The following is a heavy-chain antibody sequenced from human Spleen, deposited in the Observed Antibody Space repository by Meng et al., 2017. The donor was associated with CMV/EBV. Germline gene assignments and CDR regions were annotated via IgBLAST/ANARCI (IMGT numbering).Heavy chain of an antibody. CDR2: IKSKTDGGTT. Sequence: SCAASGFTFSNAWMSWVRQAPGKGLEWVGRIKSKTDGGTTDYAAPVKGRFTISRDDSKNTLYLQMNSLKTEDTAVYYCTTDEYGARPGSYGDYWGQGTLVTVSS. CDR3: TTDEYGARPGSYGDY. J-gene: IGHJ4*02. V-gene: IGHV3-15*01. CDR1: GFTFSNAW. D-gene: IGHD1-26*01.